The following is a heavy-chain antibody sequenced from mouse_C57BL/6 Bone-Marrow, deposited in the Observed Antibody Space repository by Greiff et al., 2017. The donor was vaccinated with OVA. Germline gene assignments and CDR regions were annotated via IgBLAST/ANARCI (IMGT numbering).Heavy chain of an antibody. CDR1: GFSLTSYG. D-gene: IGHD2-5*01. Sequence: QVQLQQSGPGLVQPSQSLSITCTVSGFSLTSYGVHWVRQSPGKGLEWLGVIWSGGSTDYNAAFISRLSICKDNSKSQVFLKMNRLQADDAAIDYCAIVTHYYAMDYWGQGTSVTVSS. CDR2: IWSGGST. CDR3: AIVTHYYAMDY. V-gene: IGHV2-2*01. J-gene: IGHJ4*01.